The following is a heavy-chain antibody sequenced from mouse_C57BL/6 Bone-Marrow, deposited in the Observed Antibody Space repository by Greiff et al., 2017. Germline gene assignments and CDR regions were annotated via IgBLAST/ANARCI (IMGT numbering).Heavy chain of an antibody. CDR3: TTPYYGSSYDAY. Sequence: VQLQQSGAELVRPGASVKLSCTATGFNIKDDYMNWVKQRPEQGLEWIGWINPENGTTEYASKFQGKATITADTSSNTAYLQLSSLTSEDTAIYYCTTPYYGSSYDAYWGQGTLVTVSA. CDR2: INPENGTT. J-gene: IGHJ3*01. CDR1: GFNIKDDY. D-gene: IGHD1-1*01. V-gene: IGHV14-4*01.